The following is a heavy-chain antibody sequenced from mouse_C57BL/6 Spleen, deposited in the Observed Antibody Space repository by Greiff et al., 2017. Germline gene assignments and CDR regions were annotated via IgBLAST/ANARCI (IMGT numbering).Heavy chain of an antibody. CDR1: GYTFTDYY. CDR3: ARKCYDDYDEGYAMDY. D-gene: IGHD2-4*01. V-gene: IGHV1-26*01. CDR2: INPNNGGT. Sequence: EVQLQQSGPELVKPGASVKISCKASGYTFTDYYMNWVKQSHGKSLEWIGDINPNNGGTSYNQKFKGKATLTVDKSSSTAYMELRSLTSEDSAGYYCARKCYDDYDEGYAMDYWGQGTSVTVSS. J-gene: IGHJ4*01.